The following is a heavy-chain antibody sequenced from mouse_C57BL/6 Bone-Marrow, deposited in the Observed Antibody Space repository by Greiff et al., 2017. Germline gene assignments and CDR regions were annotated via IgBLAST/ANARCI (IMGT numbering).Heavy chain of an antibody. D-gene: IGHD1-1*01. V-gene: IGHV5-4*01. Sequence: EVQVVESGGGLVKPGGSLKLSCAASGFTFSSYAMSWVRQTPEKRLEWVATISDGGSYTYYPDNVKGRFTISRDNAKNNLYLQMSHLKSEDTAMYYCARNITPGAMDYWGQGTSVTVSS. CDR3: ARNITPGAMDY. CDR2: ISDGGSYT. CDR1: GFTFSSYA. J-gene: IGHJ4*01.